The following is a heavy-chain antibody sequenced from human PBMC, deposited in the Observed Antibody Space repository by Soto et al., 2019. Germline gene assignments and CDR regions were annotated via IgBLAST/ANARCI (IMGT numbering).Heavy chain of an antibody. CDR2: ISGYGVST. CDR3: AKEGLLEWVLHTCDI. CDR1: GFNSSSYA. Sequence: EVQLLESGGGLAQPGGSLRLSCKVSGFNSSSYAMSWVRQAPGKGLEWVSGISGYGVSTFYADSVKGRFTISRDNSKNTLYLQMNSLRAVDTAVYYCAKEGLLEWVLHTCDIWGQGTMVTVSS. J-gene: IGHJ3*02. V-gene: IGHV3-23*01. D-gene: IGHD3-3*01.